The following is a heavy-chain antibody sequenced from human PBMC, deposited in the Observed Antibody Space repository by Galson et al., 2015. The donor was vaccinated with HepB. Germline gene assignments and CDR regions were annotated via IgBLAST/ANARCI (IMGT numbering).Heavy chain of an antibody. Sequence: SEPLSLTCTVSGGSISSYYWSWIRQPPGKGLEWIGYIYYSGSTNYNPSLKSRVTISVDTSKNQFSLKLSSVTAADTAVYYCARALTRGYSYGSWFDPWGQGTLVTVSS. D-gene: IGHD5-18*01. V-gene: IGHV4-59*01. CDR2: IYYSGST. CDR1: GGSISSYY. CDR3: ARALTRGYSYGSWFDP. J-gene: IGHJ5*02.